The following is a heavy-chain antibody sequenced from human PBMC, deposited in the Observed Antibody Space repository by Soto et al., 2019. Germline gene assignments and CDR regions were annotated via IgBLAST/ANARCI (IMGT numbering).Heavy chain of an antibody. CDR2: IPSDGRDV. J-gene: IGHJ4*02. Sequence: LRLSCEASGFNFRDFWMHWVRQPPGRGPEWVSNIPSDGRDVSYADSVRGRFTISRDDARNTLYLQMSDLRVEDTAIYYCTRDDSGLGIDYWGQGTQVTVSS. CDR3: TRDDSGLGIDY. CDR1: GFNFRDFW. D-gene: IGHD1-26*01. V-gene: IGHV3-74*01.